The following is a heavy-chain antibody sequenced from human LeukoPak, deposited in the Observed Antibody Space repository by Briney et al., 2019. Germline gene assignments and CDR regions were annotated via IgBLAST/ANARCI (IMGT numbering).Heavy chain of an antibody. D-gene: IGHD3-22*01. CDR2: IYYSGST. V-gene: IGHV4-39*02. CDR1: GGSISSSSYY. J-gene: IGHJ4*02. CDR3: ARPTQYYYDSSGYRPLMYYFDY. Sequence: SETLSLTCSVSGGSISSSSYYWGWIRQPPGKGREWIGSIYYSGSTYYNPSLKSRVTISVDTSKNHFSLKLSSVTAADTAVYYCARPTQYYYDSSGYRPLMYYFDYWGQGTLVTVSS.